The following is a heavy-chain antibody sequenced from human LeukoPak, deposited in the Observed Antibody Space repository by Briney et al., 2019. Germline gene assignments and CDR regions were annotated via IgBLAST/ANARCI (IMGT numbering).Heavy chain of an antibody. D-gene: IGHD2-2*01. J-gene: IGHJ3*02. CDR3: ARDWARQTYCSSTSCPDALDI. Sequence: GGPLRLSCAVSGFTFSSYAMHWVRQAPAKGLEWVADIAYDGTNKYYADSLKGRFTIARDNAKNSLYLQMNSLRAEDTAVYYCARDWARQTYCSSTSCPDALDIWGQGTMVIVSS. V-gene: IGHV3-30*03. CDR2: IAYDGTNK. CDR1: GFTFSSYA.